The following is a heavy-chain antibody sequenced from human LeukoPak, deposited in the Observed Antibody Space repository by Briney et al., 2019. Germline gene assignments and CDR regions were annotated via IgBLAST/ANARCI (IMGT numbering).Heavy chain of an antibody. CDR1: GGSFSGYY. CDR3: ARGRRSSTSNTTNWFDP. Sequence: SETLSLTCAVYGGSFSGYYWSWIRQPPGKGLEWTGEINHSGSTNYNPSLKSRVTISVDTSKNQFSLKLSSVTAADTAVYYCARGRRSSTSNTTNWFDPWGQGTLVTVSS. V-gene: IGHV4-34*01. CDR2: INHSGST. D-gene: IGHD2-2*01. J-gene: IGHJ5*02.